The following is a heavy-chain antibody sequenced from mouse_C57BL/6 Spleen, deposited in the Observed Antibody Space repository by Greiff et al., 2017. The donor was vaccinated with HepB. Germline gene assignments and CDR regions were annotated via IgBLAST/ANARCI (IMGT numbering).Heavy chain of an antibody. CDR2: INPNNGGT. CDR1: GYTFTDYY. J-gene: IGHJ2*01. CDR3: AFYGSSPFDY. Sequence: EVQLQQSGPELVKPGASVKISCKASGYTFTDYYMNWVKQSHGKSLEWIGDINPNNGGTSYNQKFKGKATLTVDKSSSTAYMELRSLTSEDSAVYYCAFYGSSPFDYWGQGTTLTVSS. D-gene: IGHD1-1*01. V-gene: IGHV1-26*01.